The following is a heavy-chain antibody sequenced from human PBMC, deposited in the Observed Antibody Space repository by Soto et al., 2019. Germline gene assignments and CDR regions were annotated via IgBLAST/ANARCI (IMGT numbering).Heavy chain of an antibody. Sequence: PSETLSLTCTVSGGSISSYYWSWIRQPPGKGLEWIGYIYYSGITDYNPSLKSRVTISVDTSKNQFSLKLSSVTAADTAVYYCARPGGGCSSTSCYVGYYYYGMDVWGQGTTVTVS. CDR3: ARPGGGCSSTSCYVGYYYYGMDV. CDR2: IYYSGIT. CDR1: GGSISSYY. J-gene: IGHJ6*02. V-gene: IGHV4-59*01. D-gene: IGHD2-2*01.